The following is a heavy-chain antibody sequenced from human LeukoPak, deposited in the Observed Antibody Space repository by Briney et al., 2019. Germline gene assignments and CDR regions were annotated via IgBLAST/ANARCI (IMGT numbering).Heavy chain of an antibody. J-gene: IGHJ4*02. V-gene: IGHV1-46*01. Sequence: ASVKVSCKASGYTFTSYYMHWVRQAPGQGLEWMGIINPSGGSTSYAQKFQGRVTMTRDTSTSTVYMELSSLRSEDTAVYYCARGDCSGGSCYPCYFDYWDQGTLVTVSS. CDR3: ARGDCSGGSCYPCYFDY. CDR2: INPSGGST. CDR1: GYTFTSYY. D-gene: IGHD2-15*01.